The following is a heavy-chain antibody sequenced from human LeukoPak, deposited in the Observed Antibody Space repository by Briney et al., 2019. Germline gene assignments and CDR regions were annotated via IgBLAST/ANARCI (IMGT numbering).Heavy chain of an antibody. CDR2: INTDGSST. CDR3: ARDGDDYSNYIYYYYMDV. V-gene: IGHV3-74*01. CDR1: GFTFSSYW. Sequence: GGSLRLSCAASGFTFSSYWMHWVRQAPGKGLVWVSRINTDGSSTSYADSVKGRFTISRDNAKNTLYLQINSLRAEDTAVYYCARDGDDYSNYIYYYYMDVWGKGTTVTVSS. D-gene: IGHD4-11*01. J-gene: IGHJ6*03.